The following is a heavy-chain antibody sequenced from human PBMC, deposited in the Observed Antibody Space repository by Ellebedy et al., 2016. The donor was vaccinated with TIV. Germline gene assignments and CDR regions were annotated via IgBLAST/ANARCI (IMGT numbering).Heavy chain of an antibody. CDR2: INHSGST. Sequence: SETLSLXCAVYGGSFSGYYWSWIRQPPGKGLEWIGEINHSGSTNYNPSLKSRVTISVDTSKNQFSLKLSSVTAADTAVYYCARSITGTTSRVDYWGQGTLVTVSS. V-gene: IGHV4-34*01. CDR3: ARSITGTTSRVDY. D-gene: IGHD1-7*01. CDR1: GGSFSGYY. J-gene: IGHJ4*02.